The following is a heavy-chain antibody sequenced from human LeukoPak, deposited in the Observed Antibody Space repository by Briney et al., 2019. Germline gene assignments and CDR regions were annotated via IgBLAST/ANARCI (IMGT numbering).Heavy chain of an antibody. Sequence: GGSLRLSCAASGFTFSSYAMSWVRQAPGKGLEWVSAISGSGGSTYYTDSVKGRFTISRDNSKNTLYLQMNSLRAEDTAVYYCAKDNTMIVVVILGYWGQGTLVTVSS. CDR3: AKDNTMIVVVILGY. J-gene: IGHJ4*02. CDR2: ISGSGGST. D-gene: IGHD3-22*01. CDR1: GFTFSSYA. V-gene: IGHV3-23*01.